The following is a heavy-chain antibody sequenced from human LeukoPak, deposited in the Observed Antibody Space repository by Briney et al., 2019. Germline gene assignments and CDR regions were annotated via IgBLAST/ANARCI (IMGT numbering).Heavy chain of an antibody. Sequence: SETLSLTCTVSGYSISSGYYWGWIRQPPGKGLEWIGSIYHSGSTYYNPSLKSRVTISVDTSKNQFSLKLSSVTAADTAVYYCARERAYGDAPAGYWGQGTLVTVSS. CDR3: ARERAYGDAPAGY. V-gene: IGHV4-38-2*02. CDR1: GYSISSGYY. CDR2: IYHSGST. J-gene: IGHJ4*02. D-gene: IGHD4-17*01.